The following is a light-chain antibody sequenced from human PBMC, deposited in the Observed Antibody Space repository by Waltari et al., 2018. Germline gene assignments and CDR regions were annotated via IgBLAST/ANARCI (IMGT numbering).Light chain of an antibody. CDR1: QSLVFSDGNTY. CDR2: KVS. J-gene: IGKJ1*01. Sequence: EALLTQSPLSLPVTPGQPASISCRASQSLVFSDGNTYLNWFHQRPGQPPRRLIYKVSNRDSGVPVRFRGSGSGTHFTLNISRVESEDIGVYYCMQGTQWPWTFGQGTKVEIK. CDR3: MQGTQWPWT. V-gene: IGKV2-30*01.